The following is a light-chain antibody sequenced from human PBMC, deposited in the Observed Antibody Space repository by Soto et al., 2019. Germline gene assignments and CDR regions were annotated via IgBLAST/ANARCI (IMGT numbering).Light chain of an antibody. Sequence: IVVTQSPGTLSLSPGESATLSCRASQSIRSSYVAWYQQKPGQAPRLLIYAASARATGLPDRFSGSGSGTDFTLTISRLEPEDFAMDYCHCQVFGNSAVYSFCQGTKLEI. CDR1: QSIRSSY. CDR3: HCQVFGNSAVYS. CDR2: AAS. J-gene: IGKJ2*01. V-gene: IGKV3-20*01.